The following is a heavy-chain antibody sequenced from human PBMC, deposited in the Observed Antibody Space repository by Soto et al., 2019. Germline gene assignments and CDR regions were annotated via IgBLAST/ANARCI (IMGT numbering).Heavy chain of an antibody. D-gene: IGHD3-3*01. J-gene: IGHJ4*02. V-gene: IGHV3-23*01. CDR2: ISGSGGST. CDR1: GFTFSSYA. CDR3: ATCDEYYDFWSGYSGFDY. Sequence: GGSLRLSCAASGFTFSSYALSWVRQAPGKGLEWVSAISGSGGSTFYADSVKGRFTISRDNSKNTLYLQMNSLRAEDTVVYYCATCDEYYDFWSGYSGFDYWGQGTLVTVGS.